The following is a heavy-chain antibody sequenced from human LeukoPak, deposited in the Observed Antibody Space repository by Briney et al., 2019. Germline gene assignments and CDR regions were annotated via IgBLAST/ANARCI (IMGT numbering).Heavy chain of an antibody. D-gene: IGHD3-10*01. J-gene: IGHJ4*02. CDR1: GESFTGYY. V-gene: IGHV4-34*12. Sequence: SETLSLTCAVYGESFTGYYRGWIRKPPGKGLEWIGEIIHSGTTNYNPSLKSRVTISVDSSKNQFSLKLTSVTAADTAVYYCASRTVGLLWFGDSSLYFDYWSQGTLVTVSS. CDR2: IIHSGTT. CDR3: ASRTVGLLWFGDSSLYFDY.